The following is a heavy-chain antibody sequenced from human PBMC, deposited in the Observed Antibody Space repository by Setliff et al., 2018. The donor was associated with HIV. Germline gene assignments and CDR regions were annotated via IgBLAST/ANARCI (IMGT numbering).Heavy chain of an antibody. V-gene: IGHV1-3*01. Sequence: ASVKVSCKASGYTFTSHAMHWVRQAPGPKLQWVGWINVGKGNTKYSHKFQDRVPIPRDTSASKVYMELSGLGFEDTAGYYCARLASASMWWGGVFDIWGQGTMVTVSS. CDR2: INVGKGNT. D-gene: IGHD2-2*01. CDR1: GYTFTSHA. J-gene: IGHJ3*02. CDR3: ARLASASMWWGGVFDI.